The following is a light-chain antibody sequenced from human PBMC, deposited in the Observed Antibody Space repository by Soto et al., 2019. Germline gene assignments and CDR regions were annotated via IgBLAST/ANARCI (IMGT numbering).Light chain of an antibody. Sequence: QSVLTQPPSASGTPGQSVIISCSGTRSNIGSNYVYWYQQRPGTAPKLVIHENVQRPSGVPARVSGSKSGTSASLTIRGLRPEDEADYYCAAWDDRMSGPFYAFGTGTKLTVL. CDR3: AAWDDRMSGPFYA. CDR2: ENV. J-gene: IGLJ1*01. CDR1: RSNIGSNY. V-gene: IGLV1-47*01.